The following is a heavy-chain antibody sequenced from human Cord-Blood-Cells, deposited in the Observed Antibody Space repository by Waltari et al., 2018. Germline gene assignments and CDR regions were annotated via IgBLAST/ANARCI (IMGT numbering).Heavy chain of an antibody. D-gene: IGHD3-22*01. V-gene: IGHV1-2*04. CDR3: ARESHSSGYYFDY. J-gene: IGHJ4*02. Sequence: QVQLVPSGAEVKKPGASVKVSCRASGYTFSGYYMHWVRQAPGQGLEWMGWINPNSGGTNYAQKFQGWVIMTRDTSISTAYMELSRLRSDDTAVYYCARESHSSGYYFDYWGQGTLVTVSS. CDR2: INPNSGGT. CDR1: GYTFSGYY.